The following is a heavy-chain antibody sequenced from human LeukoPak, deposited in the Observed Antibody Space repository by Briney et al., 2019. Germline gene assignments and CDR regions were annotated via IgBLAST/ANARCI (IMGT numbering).Heavy chain of an antibody. D-gene: IGHD7-27*01. CDR1: GYTFTSYD. CDR3: ARGPPNWGYDY. J-gene: IGHJ4*02. Sequence: ASVNVSCTASGYTFTSYDFNWVRQATGQRPEWMGWMSPNSSDTGYAQKFQDRVTMTRNTSISTAYMELSSLRSDDTAVYYCARGPPNWGYDYWGPGTLVTVSS. V-gene: IGHV1-8*01. CDR2: MSPNSSDT.